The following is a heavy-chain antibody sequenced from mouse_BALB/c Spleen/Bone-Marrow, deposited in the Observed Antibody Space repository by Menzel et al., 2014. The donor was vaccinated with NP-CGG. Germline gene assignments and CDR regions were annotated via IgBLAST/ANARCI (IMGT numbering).Heavy chain of an antibody. D-gene: IGHD2-2*01. J-gene: IGHJ4*01. CDR3: AMWLRRDYYAMDY. CDR1: GYTFTRYY. V-gene: IGHV1S56*01. CDR2: TYPGNVNT. Sequence: VKLQESGPELVKPGASVRISCKASGYTFTRYYIQWMKQRPGQGLEWIGWTYPGNVNTKYNEKFKGKATLTADKSSSTAYMQLSSLTSEDSAVYFCAMWLRRDYYAMDYWGQGTSVTVSS.